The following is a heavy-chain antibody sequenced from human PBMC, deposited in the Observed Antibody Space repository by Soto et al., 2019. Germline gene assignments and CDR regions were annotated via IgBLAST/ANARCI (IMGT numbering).Heavy chain of an antibody. D-gene: IGHD6-19*01. CDR1: GFTFTSSA. V-gene: IGHV1-58*01. J-gene: IGHJ6*02. CDR3: ARELEWLVRGTYYYYGMDV. CDR2: IVVGSGNT. Sequence: VASVKVSCKASGFTFTSSAVQWVRQARGQRLEWIGWIVVGSGNTNYAQKFQERVTITRDMSTSTAYMELSRLRSDDTAVYYCARELEWLVRGTYYYYGMDVWGQGTTVTVSS.